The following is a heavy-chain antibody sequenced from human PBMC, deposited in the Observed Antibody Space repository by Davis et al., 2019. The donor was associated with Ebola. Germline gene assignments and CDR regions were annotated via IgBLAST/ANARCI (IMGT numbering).Heavy chain of an antibody. Sequence: SLNLSCAASGFTFSSYGIHWVRHAPGTGLEWAAIIRNDGSTKYYADSVKGRFTISRDISKNTLYLQMNSLRADDTAVYYCARDISDGGIGRYFDLWGRGTLVTVSS. J-gene: IGHJ2*01. D-gene: IGHD3-16*01. CDR1: GFTFSSYG. CDR2: IRNDGSTK. V-gene: IGHV3-33*01. CDR3: ARDISDGGIGRYFDL.